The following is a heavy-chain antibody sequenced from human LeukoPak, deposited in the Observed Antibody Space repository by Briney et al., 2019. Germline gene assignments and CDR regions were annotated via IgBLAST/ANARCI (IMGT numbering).Heavy chain of an antibody. J-gene: IGHJ5*02. D-gene: IGHD4-17*01. CDR1: GGSISSYY. Sequence: PSETLSLTCTVSGGSISSYYWSWIRQPPGKGLEWIGYIYDSGSTKYNPSLKSRVTMSVDTSKNQFSLKLSSVTAADTAVYYCARHFYGDYSDRWFDPWGQGTLVTVSS. CDR2: IYDSGST. V-gene: IGHV4-59*08. CDR3: ARHFYGDYSDRWFDP.